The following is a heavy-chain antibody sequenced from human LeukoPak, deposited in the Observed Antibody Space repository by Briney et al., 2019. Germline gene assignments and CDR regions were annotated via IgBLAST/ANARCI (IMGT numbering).Heavy chain of an antibody. Sequence: SQTLSLTCTVSGCSISSGGYYWSWIRQHPGKGLEWIGYIYYSGSTYYNPSLKSRVTISVDTSKNQFSLKLSSVTAADTAVYYCARGSPSGRYNPNFDYWGQGTLVTVSS. D-gene: IGHD3-10*01. CDR2: IYYSGST. V-gene: IGHV4-31*03. CDR3: ARGSPSGRYNPNFDY. J-gene: IGHJ4*02. CDR1: GCSISSGGYY.